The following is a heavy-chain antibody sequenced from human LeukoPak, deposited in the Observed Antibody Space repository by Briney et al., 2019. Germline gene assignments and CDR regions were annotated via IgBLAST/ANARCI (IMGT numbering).Heavy chain of an antibody. CDR3: AKDRVGADNTGDGY. V-gene: IGHV3-30*18. J-gene: IGHJ4*02. D-gene: IGHD1-26*01. Sequence: PGGSLRLSCAASGFTFSSYGMHWVRQAPGKGLEWVAVISYDRSNKYYADSVKGRFTISRDNSKNTLYLQMNSLRAEDTAVYYCAKDRVGADNTGDGYWGQGTLVTVSS. CDR1: GFTFSSYG. CDR2: ISYDRSNK.